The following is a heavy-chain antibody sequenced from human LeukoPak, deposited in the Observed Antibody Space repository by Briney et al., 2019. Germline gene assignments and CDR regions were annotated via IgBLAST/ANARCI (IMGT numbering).Heavy chain of an antibody. J-gene: IGHJ3*02. Sequence: ASVKVSCKASGYTFTGYYMHWVRQAPGQGLEWMGWINPNSGGTNYAQKFQGRVTMTRDTSISTAYMELSRLRSDDTAVYYCARDLGGWYLILGAFDIWGQGTMVTVSS. CDR3: ARDLGGWYLILGAFDI. D-gene: IGHD6-19*01. CDR2: INPNSGGT. CDR1: GYTFTGYY. V-gene: IGHV1-2*02.